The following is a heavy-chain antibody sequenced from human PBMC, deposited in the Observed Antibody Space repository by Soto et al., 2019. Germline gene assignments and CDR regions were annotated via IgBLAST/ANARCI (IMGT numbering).Heavy chain of an antibody. J-gene: IGHJ4*02. D-gene: IGHD3-16*01. CDR2: MNPNSGNT. CDR3: AVYSDYVWGPPHY. Sequence: QVQLVQSGAEVKKPGASVKVSCKASGYTFTSYDINWVRQATGQGLEWMGWMNPNSGNTGYAQKLQGRVTMTRNTSITTAYMELNSLRSEDRTEHHCAVYSDYVWGPPHYWGQGTLVTVSS. V-gene: IGHV1-8*01. CDR1: GYTFTSYD.